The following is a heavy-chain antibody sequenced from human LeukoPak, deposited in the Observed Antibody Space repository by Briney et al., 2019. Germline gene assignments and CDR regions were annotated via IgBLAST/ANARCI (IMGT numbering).Heavy chain of an antibody. CDR3: ARGGIAAAGRRSYGMDV. V-gene: IGHV1-46*01. J-gene: IGHJ6*02. Sequence: ASVKVSCKASGYTFTNYYIHWVRQAPGQGLEWMGIINPSGSSTSYAQKFQGRVTMTRDTSTSTVYMELSSLRSEDTAVYYCARGGIAAAGRRSYGMDVWGQGTTVTVSS. CDR2: INPSGSST. D-gene: IGHD6-13*01. CDR1: GYTFTNYY.